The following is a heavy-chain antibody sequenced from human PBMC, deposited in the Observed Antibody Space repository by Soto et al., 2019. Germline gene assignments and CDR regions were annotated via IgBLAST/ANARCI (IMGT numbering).Heavy chain of an antibody. CDR3: ARGEDAFFYYGLDV. Sequence: SETLSVTCTVPGGSSTSSYWSWSRRPPGKGLEWIAYIYDTGISGYTPSTSYNPSLKSRVTMSVDTSKSQFSLKLTSVTAADTAVYYCARGEDAFFYYGLDVWGQGITVTVSS. J-gene: IGHJ6*02. CDR1: GGSSTSSY. CDR2: IYDTGISGYTPST. V-gene: IGHV4-59*01.